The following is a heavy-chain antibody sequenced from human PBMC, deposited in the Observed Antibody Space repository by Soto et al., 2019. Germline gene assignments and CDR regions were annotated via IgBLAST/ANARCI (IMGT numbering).Heavy chain of an antibody. Sequence: SQTLSLTCIVSGGSITSYRCSCIRQFPWKGLEWIAYTCYTGNTNYTPSLQSRVTIAIDTSKNQLSLKMTSMTAADTAVYYCARDVHASFAHYFDPWGQGTLVTVSS. J-gene: IGHJ5*02. CDR2: TCYTGNT. V-gene: IGHV4-59*01. CDR1: GGSITSYR. CDR3: ARDVHASFAHYFDP. D-gene: IGHD2-8*01.